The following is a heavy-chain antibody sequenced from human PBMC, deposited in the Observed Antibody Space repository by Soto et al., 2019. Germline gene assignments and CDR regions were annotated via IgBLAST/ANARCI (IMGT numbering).Heavy chain of an antibody. D-gene: IGHD6-13*01. CDR3: ARFATPTSTWYWFDP. Sequence: LRLSCAASGFTFSVYSIAWVRQAPGKGLEWVSSITGRNDIRYADSVKGRFTVSRDNANNSVHLQMNSLRAEDTAVYYCARFATPTSTWYWFDPWGQGTLVTVSS. CDR2: ITGRNDI. V-gene: IGHV3-21*01. CDR1: GFTFSVYS. J-gene: IGHJ5*02.